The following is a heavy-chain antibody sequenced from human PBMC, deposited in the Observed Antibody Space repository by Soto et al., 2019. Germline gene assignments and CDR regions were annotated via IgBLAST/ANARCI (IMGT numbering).Heavy chain of an antibody. CDR1: GFTFSSYA. Sequence: EVQLLESGGGLVQPGGSLRLSCAASGFTFSSYAMRWVRQAPGKGLEWVSAISGGGGSTYYADSVKGRFTISRDNSKNTLYLQMNSLRAEDTAVYYCARRGSGSYYDYWGQGTLVTVSS. V-gene: IGHV3-23*01. CDR2: ISGGGGST. J-gene: IGHJ4*02. D-gene: IGHD1-26*01. CDR3: ARRGSGSYYDY.